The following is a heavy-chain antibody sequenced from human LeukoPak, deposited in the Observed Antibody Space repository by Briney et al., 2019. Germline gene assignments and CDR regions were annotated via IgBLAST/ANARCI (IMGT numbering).Heavy chain of an antibody. V-gene: IGHV1-8*01. Sequence: ASVKVSCKASGYTFTSYDINWVRQATGQGLEWMGWMSPNSGNTGYAQKFQGRVTMTRNTSISTAHMELSSLRSEDTAVYYCARRLATYYDFWSGYYTDYFDYWGQGTLVTVSS. CDR2: MSPNSGNT. CDR1: GYTFTSYD. CDR3: ARRLATYYDFWSGYYTDYFDY. J-gene: IGHJ4*02. D-gene: IGHD3-3*01.